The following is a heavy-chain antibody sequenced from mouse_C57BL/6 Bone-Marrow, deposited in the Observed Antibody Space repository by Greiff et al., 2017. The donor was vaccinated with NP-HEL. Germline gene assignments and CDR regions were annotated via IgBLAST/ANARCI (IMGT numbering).Heavy chain of an antibody. J-gene: IGHJ2*01. Sequence: EVKLMESGGGLVKPGGSLKLSCAASGFTFSDYGMHWVRQAPEKGLEWVAYISSGSSTIYYADTVKGRFTISRDNAKNTLFLQMTSRRSEETAMYYCARTQFDYWGQGTTLTVSS. CDR1: GFTFSDYG. CDR3: ARTQFDY. V-gene: IGHV5-17*01. CDR2: ISSGSSTI.